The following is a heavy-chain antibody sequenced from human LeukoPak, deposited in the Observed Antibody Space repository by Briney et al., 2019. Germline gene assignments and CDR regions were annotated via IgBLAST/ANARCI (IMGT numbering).Heavy chain of an antibody. CDR2: IYHSGST. J-gene: IGHJ4*02. CDR1: GGSISSGSYY. Sequence: PSQTLSLTCTVSGGSISSGSYYWGWIRQPPGKGLEWIGSIYHSGSTYYNPSLKSRVTISVDTSKNQFSLKLSSVTAADTAVYYCARRRDGYFDYWGQGTLVTVSS. V-gene: IGHV4-39*07. CDR3: ARRRDGYFDY. D-gene: IGHD5-24*01.